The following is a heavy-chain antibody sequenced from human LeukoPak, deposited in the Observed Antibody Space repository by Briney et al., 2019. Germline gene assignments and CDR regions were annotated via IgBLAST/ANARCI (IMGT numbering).Heavy chain of an antibody. J-gene: IGHJ4*02. V-gene: IGHV4-38-2*01. D-gene: IGHD2-8*01. CDR1: TYSINNVDF. Sequence: SETLSLTSVVSTYSINNVDFWSWLRQPPGKGLEWIGSVGGGTHYNPSLKSRVTLSVDTSKNEFSLRLSSVTAADTGVYYWARPRHTSVYIFDYWGQGNLVTVSS. CDR3: ARPRHTSVYIFDY. CDR2: VGGGT.